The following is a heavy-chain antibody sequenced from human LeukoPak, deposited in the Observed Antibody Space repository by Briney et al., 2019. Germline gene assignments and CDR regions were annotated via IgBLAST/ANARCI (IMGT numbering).Heavy chain of an antibody. D-gene: IGHD6-13*01. V-gene: IGHV3-48*03. CDR1: GFTFKSYE. Sequence: PGGSLRLSCAASGFTFKSYEMNWVRQAPGKGLEWVSYISNSGDTILYADSVKGRFTISRDNAKSSLYLQMNSLRAEDTAVYYCASIIAEIHWWGQGTLVTVSS. CDR3: ASIIAEIHW. CDR2: ISNSGDTI. J-gene: IGHJ4*02.